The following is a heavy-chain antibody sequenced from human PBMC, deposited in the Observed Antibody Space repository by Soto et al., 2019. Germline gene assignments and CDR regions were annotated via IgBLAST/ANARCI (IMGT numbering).Heavy chain of an antibody. D-gene: IGHD5-12*01. CDR2: IYYSGST. Sequence: QVQLQESGPGLVKPSQTLSLTCTVSGGSISSGGYYWSWIRQHPGKGLEWIGYIYYSGSTYYNPSLKSRVTIVVDTFKNQFSLKLSSVTAADTAVYYCARDGYSGYYYDGMDVWGQGSTVTVS. V-gene: IGHV4-31*03. CDR3: ARDGYSGYYYDGMDV. J-gene: IGHJ6*02. CDR1: GGSISSGGYY.